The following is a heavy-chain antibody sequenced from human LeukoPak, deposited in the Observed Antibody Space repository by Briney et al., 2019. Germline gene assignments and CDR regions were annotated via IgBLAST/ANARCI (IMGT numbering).Heavy chain of an antibody. J-gene: IGHJ3*02. V-gene: IGHV4-4*07. CDR1: GGSISSYY. Sequence: SETLSLTCTVSGGSISSYYWSWIRQPAGKGLEWIGRIYTSGSTNYNPSLKSRVTMSVDTSKNQFSLKLSSVTAADTAVYYCARVWCSSTSCYSDDAFDIWGQGTMVTVSS. CDR2: IYTSGST. D-gene: IGHD2-2*01. CDR3: ARVWCSSTSCYSDDAFDI.